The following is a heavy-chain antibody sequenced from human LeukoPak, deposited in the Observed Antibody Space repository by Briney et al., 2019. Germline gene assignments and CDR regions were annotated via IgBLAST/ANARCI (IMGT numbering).Heavy chain of an antibody. CDR1: GDSVSSNSAA. CDR2: TYYRSKWHT. D-gene: IGHD1-1*01. Sequence: SQTLSLTCAISGDSVSSNSAAWNWIRQSPSRGLEWLGRTYYRSKWHTYYAASVKSRIAINRDTSENQFSLQLNSVTPEDTAVYYCARSTGPIDYWGQGTLVTVSS. J-gene: IGHJ4*02. V-gene: IGHV6-1*01. CDR3: ARSTGPIDY.